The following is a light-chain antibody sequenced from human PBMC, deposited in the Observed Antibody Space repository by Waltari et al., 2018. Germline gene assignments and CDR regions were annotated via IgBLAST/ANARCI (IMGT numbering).Light chain of an antibody. CDR1: SSNIGSNY. V-gene: IGLV1-47*01. CDR2: RNK. CDR3: ATWDDSLSGWV. J-gene: IGLJ3*02. Sequence: QSVLTQPPSASGTPGQRVTISCSGLSSNIGSNYVYWYQQLPGTAPKLLIYRNKQRPSGAPDRFSGSKSGTSASPAISGLRSEDEADYYCATWDDSLSGWVFGGGTKLTVL.